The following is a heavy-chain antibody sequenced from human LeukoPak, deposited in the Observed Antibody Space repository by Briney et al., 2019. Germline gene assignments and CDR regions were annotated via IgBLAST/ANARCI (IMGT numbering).Heavy chain of an antibody. CDR3: ARGYALYYYDSSGLRGDAFDI. CDR2: IYYSGST. J-gene: IGHJ3*02. D-gene: IGHD3-22*01. V-gene: IGHV4-39*07. CDR1: GGSLSSSTYY. Sequence: SETLSLTCTVSGGSLSSSTYYWGWIRQPPGKGLEWIGTIYYSGSTYYNPSLKSRVTISVDKSKNQFSLKLSSVTAADTAVYYCARGYALYYYDSSGLRGDAFDIWGQGTMVTVSS.